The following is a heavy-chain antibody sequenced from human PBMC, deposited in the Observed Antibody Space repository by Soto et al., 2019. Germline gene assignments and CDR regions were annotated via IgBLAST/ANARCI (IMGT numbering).Heavy chain of an antibody. V-gene: IGHV3-7*04. Sequence: GGSLRLSCAASGFIFSGNWMSWVRQAPGKGLEWVANIKQDGSERHYVDSVEGRFTISRDNAKNSLYLQMNSLVVEDTATYYCARYHFGDYAFDSWGQGTPVTVSS. D-gene: IGHD4-17*01. J-gene: IGHJ4*02. CDR1: GFIFSGNW. CDR2: IKQDGSER. CDR3: ARYHFGDYAFDS.